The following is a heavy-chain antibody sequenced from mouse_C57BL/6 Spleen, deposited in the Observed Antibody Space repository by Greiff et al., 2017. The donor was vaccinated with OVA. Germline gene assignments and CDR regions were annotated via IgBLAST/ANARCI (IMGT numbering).Heavy chain of an antibody. Sequence: VQLQQPGAELVKPGASVKLSCKASGYTFTSYWITWVKQRPGQGLEWIGALYPGSGSTNYHEKFKSKATLTVDTSSSTAYMQLSSLTSEDSAVSSCARGGYDSSAWFAYWGQGTLVTVSA. V-gene: IGHV1-55*01. CDR2: LYPGSGST. J-gene: IGHJ3*01. CDR3: ARGGYDSSAWFAY. CDR1: GYTFTSYW. D-gene: IGHD2-3*01.